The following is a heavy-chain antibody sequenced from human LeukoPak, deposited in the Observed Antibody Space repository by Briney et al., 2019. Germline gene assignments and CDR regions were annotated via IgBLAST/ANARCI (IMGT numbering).Heavy chain of an antibody. J-gene: IGHJ4*02. Sequence: SETLSLTCTVSGGSISSGDYYWSWIRQPPGKGLERIGYIYYSGSTYYNPSLKGRVTISVDTSKNQFSLKLSSVTAADTAVYYCARASSEVSYFDYWGQGTLVTVSS. V-gene: IGHV4-30-4*01. CDR1: GGSISSGDYY. CDR3: ARASSEVSYFDY. CDR2: IYYSGST.